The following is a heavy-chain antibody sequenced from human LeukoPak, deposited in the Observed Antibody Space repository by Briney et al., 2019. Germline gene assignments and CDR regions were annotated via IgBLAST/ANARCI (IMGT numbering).Heavy chain of an antibody. V-gene: IGHV4-39*07. CDR2: IYYSGNT. D-gene: IGHD3-9*01. CDR1: GGSVSISSYF. CDR3: ARDQVPNYDILTGPVQGAFDI. J-gene: IGHJ3*02. Sequence: PSETLSLTCNVSGGSVSISSYFWGWIRQPPGKGLEWIGSIYYSGNTYYNPSLKSRVTISVDKSKNQFSLKLSSVTAADTAVYYCARDQVPNYDILTGPVQGAFDIWGQGTMVTVSS.